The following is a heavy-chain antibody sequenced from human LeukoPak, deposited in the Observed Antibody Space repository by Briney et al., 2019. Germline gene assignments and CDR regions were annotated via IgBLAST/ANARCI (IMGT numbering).Heavy chain of an antibody. J-gene: IGHJ4*02. CDR3: ARSPRGCSGGSCYDY. CDR1: GGSISSYY. V-gene: IGHV4-59*01. Sequence: SETLSLTCTVSGGSISSYYWSWIRQPPGKGPEWIGYIYYSGSTNYNPSLKSRVTISVDTSKNQFSLKLSSVAAADTAMYYCARSPRGCSGGSCYDYWGQGTLVTVSS. D-gene: IGHD2-15*01. CDR2: IYYSGST.